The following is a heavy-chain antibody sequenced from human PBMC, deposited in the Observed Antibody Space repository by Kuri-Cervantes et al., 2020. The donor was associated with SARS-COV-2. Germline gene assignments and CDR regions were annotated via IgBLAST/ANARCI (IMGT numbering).Heavy chain of an antibody. CDR3: AKDQNSGSYSDAFDI. CDR2: IRFDGTNE. J-gene: IGHJ3*02. D-gene: IGHD1-26*01. CDR1: GFLFGAFG. Sequence: GESLKISCAASGFLFGAFGMHWVRQAPGKGLEWVAFIRFDGTNEYYADSVKGRFTISRDNSKNTLYLQMNSLRAEDTAVYYCAKDQNSGSYSDAFDIWGQGTMVTVSS. V-gene: IGHV3-30*02.